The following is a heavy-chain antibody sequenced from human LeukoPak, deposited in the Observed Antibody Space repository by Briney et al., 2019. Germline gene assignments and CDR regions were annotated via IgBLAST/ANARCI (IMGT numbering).Heavy chain of an antibody. Sequence: SETLSLTCTVSAGSISNYYWSWIRQPPGKGLEWIGYISYSGSTNYNPSLKSRVTISVDTSKNQFSLKLSSVTAADTAVYYCARLGPAAGTSFAYWGPETLVTVSS. J-gene: IGHJ4*02. CDR3: ARLGPAAGTSFAY. CDR2: ISYSGST. D-gene: IGHD6-13*01. V-gene: IGHV4-59*08. CDR1: AGSISNYY.